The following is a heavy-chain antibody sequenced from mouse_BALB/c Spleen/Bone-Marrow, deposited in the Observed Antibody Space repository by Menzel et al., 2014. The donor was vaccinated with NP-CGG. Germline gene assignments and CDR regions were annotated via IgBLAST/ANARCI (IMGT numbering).Heavy chain of an antibody. J-gene: IGHJ4*01. D-gene: IGHD2-3*01. CDR2: INPGRGGI. CDR1: GYAFTNYL. CDR3: ARSIYDGYSEAMDY. V-gene: IGHV1-54*03. Sequence: QVQLQQPGTDLVRPGTSVKVSCKASGYAFTNYLIEWIKQRPGQGLEWIGVINPGRGGINYNERFKGKATLTADKSSSTAYMQLSSLTSDDSAVYFCARSIYDGYSEAMDYWGQGTSVTVSS.